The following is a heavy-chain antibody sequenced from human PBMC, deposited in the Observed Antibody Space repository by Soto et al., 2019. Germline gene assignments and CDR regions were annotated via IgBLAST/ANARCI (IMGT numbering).Heavy chain of an antibody. J-gene: IGHJ6*02. CDR2: IKSKTEGGTT. V-gene: IGHV3-15*01. Sequence: EVQLVESGGGLVKPGGSLRLSCAASGFTFSNAWMSWVRQAPGKGLEWVGRIKSKTEGGTTDYAAPVKGRFTISRDDSKNTLYLQMNSLKTEDTAVYYCTTGRYFDWLLGAYYGMDVWGQGTTVTVSS. CDR1: GFTFSNAW. CDR3: TTGRYFDWLLGAYYGMDV. D-gene: IGHD3-9*01.